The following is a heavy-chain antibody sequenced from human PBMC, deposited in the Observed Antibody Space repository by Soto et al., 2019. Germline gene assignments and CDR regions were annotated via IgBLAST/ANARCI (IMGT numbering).Heavy chain of an antibody. CDR1: GGSFSGYY. CDR3: ARAPSIAARNDAFDI. CDR2: INHSGST. J-gene: IGHJ3*02. Sequence: SETLSLTCAVYGGSFSGYYWSWIRQPPGKGLEWIGEINHSGSTNYNPSLKSRVTISVDTSKNQFSLKLSSVTAADTAVYYCARAPSIAARNDAFDIWGQGTMVTVSS. D-gene: IGHD6-6*01. V-gene: IGHV4-34*01.